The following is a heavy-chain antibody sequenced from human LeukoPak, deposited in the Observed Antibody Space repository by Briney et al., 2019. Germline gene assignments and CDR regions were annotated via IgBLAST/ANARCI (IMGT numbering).Heavy chain of an antibody. J-gene: IGHJ4*02. CDR2: IIPIFGTA. D-gene: IGHD5-18*01. Sequence: ASVKVSCKASGYTFTSYAISWVRQAPGQGLEWMGGIIPIFGTANYAQKFQGRVTITADESTSTAYMELSSLRSEDTAVYYCASKQSGSRWAMVTTWGQGTLVTVSS. CDR3: ASKQSGSRWAMVTT. V-gene: IGHV1-69*13. CDR1: GYTFTSYA.